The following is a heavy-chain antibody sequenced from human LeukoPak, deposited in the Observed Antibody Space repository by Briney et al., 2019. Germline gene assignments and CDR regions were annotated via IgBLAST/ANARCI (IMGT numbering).Heavy chain of an antibody. CDR2: ISWNSGSI. V-gene: IGHV3-9*01. J-gene: IGHJ6*01. CDR1: GFTFDDYA. CDR3: AKGGSSSWFSADYYYCYGMDV. D-gene: IGHD6-13*01. Sequence: PGGSLRLSCAASGFTFDDYAMHWVRQAPGKGLEWVSGISWNSGSIGYADSVKGRFTISRDNAKNSLYLQMNSLRAEDTALYYCAKGGSSSWFSADYYYCYGMDVWGQGTTVTVSS.